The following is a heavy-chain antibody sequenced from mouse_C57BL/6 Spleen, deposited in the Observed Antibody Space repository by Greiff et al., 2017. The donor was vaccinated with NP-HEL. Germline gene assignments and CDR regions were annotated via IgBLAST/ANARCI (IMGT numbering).Heavy chain of an antibody. CDR2: IRNKANGYTT. D-gene: IGHD4-1*01. CDR1: GFTFTDYY. CDR3: ARSGTGGFAY. V-gene: IGHV7-3*01. Sequence: EVQVVESGGGLVQPGGSLSLSCAASGFTFTDYYMSWVRQPPGKALEWLGFIRNKANGYTTEYSASVKGRFTISRDNSQSILYLQMNALRAEDSATYYCARSGTGGFAYWGQGTLVTVSA. J-gene: IGHJ3*01.